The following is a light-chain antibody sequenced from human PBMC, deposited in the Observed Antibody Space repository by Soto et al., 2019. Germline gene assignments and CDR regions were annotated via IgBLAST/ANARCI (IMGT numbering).Light chain of an antibody. CDR2: DAS. Sequence: EIVFTQSPGTLSLSPVERATLSCRASQSVRNSLLAWYQQKPGQPPRLLIYDASTRATATPERFSGSGSGTDFTLTISRLEPEDFAVYYCHQYDTIVQTFGQGTKVDIK. V-gene: IGKV3-20*01. J-gene: IGKJ1*01. CDR3: HQYDTIVQT. CDR1: QSVRNSL.